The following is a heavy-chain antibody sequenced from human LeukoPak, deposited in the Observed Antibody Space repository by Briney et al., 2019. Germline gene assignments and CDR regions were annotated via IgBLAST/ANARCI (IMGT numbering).Heavy chain of an antibody. CDR3: AKGRDYYGSGSDDY. CDR2: IRYDGSNK. CDR1: GFTFDDYG. Sequence: PGGSLRLSCAASGFTFDDYGMHWVRQAPGKGLEWVAFIRYDGSNKYYADSVKGRFIISRDNSKNTLYLQMNSLRAEDTAVYYCAKGRDYYGSGSDDYWGQGTLVTVSS. V-gene: IGHV3-30*02. J-gene: IGHJ4*02. D-gene: IGHD3-10*01.